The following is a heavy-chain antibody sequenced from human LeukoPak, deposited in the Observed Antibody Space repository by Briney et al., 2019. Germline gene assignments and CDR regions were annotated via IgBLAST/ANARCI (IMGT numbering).Heavy chain of an antibody. V-gene: IGHV4-4*07. Sequence: SETLSLTCTVSGGSIRSFYWGWIRQPAGKGLEWIGRIYSSGDPNYSPSLKSRVTMSVDTSKNQFSLKLSSVTAADTAVYYCAREPTSGREPTSGRPLDYWGQGTLVTVSS. CDR2: IYSSGDP. D-gene: IGHD5-12*01. CDR1: GGSIRSFY. J-gene: IGHJ4*02. CDR3: AREPTSGREPTSGRPLDY.